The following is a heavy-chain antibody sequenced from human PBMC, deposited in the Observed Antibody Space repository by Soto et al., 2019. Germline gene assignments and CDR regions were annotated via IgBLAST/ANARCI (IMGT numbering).Heavy chain of an antibody. V-gene: IGHV3-9*01. D-gene: IGHD1-1*01. CDR2: ISWNSDRI. Sequence: GGPLRLSCAASGFNFDEYAMHWVRQAPGKGLEWVSHISWNSDRIEYADSVKGRFTISRDNTKNSLYLQMNSLRTEDTALYFCAKVTNWNDQEWWGLDLWGSGTLVTVSS. J-gene: IGHJ2*01. CDR1: GFNFDEYA. CDR3: AKVTNWNDQEWWGLDL.